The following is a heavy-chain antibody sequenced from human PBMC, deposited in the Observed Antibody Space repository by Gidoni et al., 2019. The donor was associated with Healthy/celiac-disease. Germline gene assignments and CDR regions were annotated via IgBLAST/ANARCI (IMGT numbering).Heavy chain of an antibody. CDR1: GGSISSSSYY. D-gene: IGHD1-26*01. Sequence: QLQLQESGPGLVKPSETLSLTCTVSGGSISSSSYYWGWIRQPPGKGLEWIGSIYYSGSTYYNPSLKSRVTISVDTSKNQFSLKLSSVTAADTAVYYCARGIGGSYHQGDFDYWGQGTLVTVSS. J-gene: IGHJ4*02. CDR2: IYYSGST. CDR3: ARGIGGSYHQGDFDY. V-gene: IGHV4-39*01.